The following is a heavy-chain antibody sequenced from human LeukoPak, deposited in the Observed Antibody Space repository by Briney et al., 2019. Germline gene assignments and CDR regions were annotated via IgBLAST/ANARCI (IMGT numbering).Heavy chain of an antibody. J-gene: IGHJ5*02. Sequence: SVNVSCKASGGTFSSYAISWVRQAPGQGLEWMGRIIPIFGIANYAQKFQGRVTITADKSTTTAYMELSSLRSEDTAVYYCAVRGQVTTGVTPGWFDRWGQGTLVTVSS. CDR2: IIPIFGIA. CDR3: AVRGQVTTGVTPGWFDR. V-gene: IGHV1-69*04. D-gene: IGHD4-23*01. CDR1: GGTFSSYA.